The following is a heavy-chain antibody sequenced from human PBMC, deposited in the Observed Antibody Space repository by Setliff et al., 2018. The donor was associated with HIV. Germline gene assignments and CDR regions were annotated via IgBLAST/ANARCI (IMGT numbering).Heavy chain of an antibody. V-gene: IGHV4-34*01. J-gene: IGHJ4*02. Sequence: SETLSLTCAVYGGSFSGYWSWIRQSPGKGLEWLGEINHSGNTHYDPSLKSRLTISIDTSKNQFSLKLSSVTAADTAVYYCARVGWDYYDSSGVGEFDYWGQGTLVTVSS. CDR1: GGSFSGY. CDR2: INHSGNT. CDR3: ARVGWDYYDSSGVGEFDY. D-gene: IGHD3-22*01.